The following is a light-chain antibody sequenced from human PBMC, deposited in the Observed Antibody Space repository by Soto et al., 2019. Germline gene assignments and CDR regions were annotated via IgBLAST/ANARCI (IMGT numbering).Light chain of an antibody. J-gene: IGKJ1*01. CDR3: QHRSNWPPWT. CDR1: QSVSTY. V-gene: IGKV3-11*01. CDR2: DAS. Sequence: EIVLTQSPATLSLSPGERATLSCRASQSVSTYLAWYQQKPGQAPRLLIFDASNRATGIPARFSGSGSGTDFTLTISSLEPDDFAVYYCQHRSNWPPWTFGQGTKVDTK.